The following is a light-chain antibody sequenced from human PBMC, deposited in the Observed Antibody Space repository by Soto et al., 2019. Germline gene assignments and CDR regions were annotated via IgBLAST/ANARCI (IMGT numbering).Light chain of an antibody. J-gene: IGLJ1*01. CDR3: SSYTKIKTRACV. Sequence: QSALTQPASVSGSPGQSITISCTGTSGDIGSYNRVSWYQQHPGKAPKLIIYEVTDRPSGVSNRFSGSKSGNTASLTISGLQAEDEAEYYCSSYTKIKTRACVFGTGTKLTVL. CDR2: EVT. V-gene: IGLV2-14*01. CDR1: SGDIGSYNR.